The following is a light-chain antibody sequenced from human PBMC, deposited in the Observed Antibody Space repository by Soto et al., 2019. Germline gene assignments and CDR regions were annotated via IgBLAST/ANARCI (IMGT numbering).Light chain of an antibody. J-gene: IGLJ1*01. Sequence: QSVLTQPASVSGSHGQSITISCNGTSSDVGGYDYVSWYQQHPGKAPKLMIYDVTNRPSGVSNRFSGSKSGNTASLTISGLQAEDEASYYCSSYTSSTSYVFGTGTKVTVL. CDR3: SSYTSSTSYV. CDR2: DVT. CDR1: SSDVGGYDY. V-gene: IGLV2-14*01.